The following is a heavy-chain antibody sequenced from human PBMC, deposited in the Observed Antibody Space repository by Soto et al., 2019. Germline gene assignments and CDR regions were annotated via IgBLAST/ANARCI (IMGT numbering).Heavy chain of an antibody. D-gene: IGHD2-15*01. CDR2: IRSKANSYAT. CDR1: GFTFSGST. Sequence: EVQLVESGGGLVQPGGSLKLSCAASGFTFSGSTMHWVRQASGKGLEWVGRIRSKANSYATAYAASVKGRFTISRDDSKNTAYLQMNGLKTEDTAVYYCTRLVLGSVVYWGQGTLVTVSS. V-gene: IGHV3-73*02. J-gene: IGHJ4*02. CDR3: TRLVLGSVVY.